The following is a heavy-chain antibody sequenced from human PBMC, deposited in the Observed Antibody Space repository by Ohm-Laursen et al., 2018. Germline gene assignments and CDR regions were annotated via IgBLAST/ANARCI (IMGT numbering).Heavy chain of an antibody. CDR3: ARVPTGRVRESFDI. CDR1: GGSFSGYY. V-gene: IGHV4-34*01. D-gene: IGHD2-8*02. J-gene: IGHJ3*02. Sequence: GTLSLTCAVYGGSFSGYYWSWIRQPPGKGLEWIGEINHSGSTNYNPSLKSRVTISVDTSKNQFSLKLSSVTAADTAVYYCARVPTGRVRESFDIWGQGTMVTVSS. CDR2: INHSGST.